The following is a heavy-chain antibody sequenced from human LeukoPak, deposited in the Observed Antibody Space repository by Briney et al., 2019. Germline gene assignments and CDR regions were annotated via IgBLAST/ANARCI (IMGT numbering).Heavy chain of an antibody. CDR3: AKDPFYYGTGGPT. CDR1: GFTVSDYA. Sequence: GGSLRLSYAPSGFTVSDYAMSWVRQAPGMGLEWVSSIGHTLGSTYYTESVKGRFIISRDSSKNTVFLRMNSLRADDTAVYYCAKDPFYYGTGGPTWGQGTLVTVSS. J-gene: IGHJ4*02. D-gene: IGHD3-10*01. V-gene: IGHV3-23*01. CDR2: IGHTLGST.